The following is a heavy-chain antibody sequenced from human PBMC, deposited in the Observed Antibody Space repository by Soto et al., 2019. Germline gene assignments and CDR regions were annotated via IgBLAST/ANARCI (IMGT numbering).Heavy chain of an antibody. V-gene: IGHV3-21*01. D-gene: IGHD2-2*02. CDR2: ISGSSDYI. CDR1: GFTFSSSS. Sequence: LRLSCAASGFTFSSSSMSWVRQAPGKGLEWVSSISGSSDYIYYADSLKGRFTISRDNAKNSLYLQMNSLRAEDTAVYYCARSRYCSSTSRYTFTTHYYYFGMDVWGQGTTVTVSS. CDR3: ARSRYCSSTSRYTFTTHYYYFGMDV. J-gene: IGHJ6*02.